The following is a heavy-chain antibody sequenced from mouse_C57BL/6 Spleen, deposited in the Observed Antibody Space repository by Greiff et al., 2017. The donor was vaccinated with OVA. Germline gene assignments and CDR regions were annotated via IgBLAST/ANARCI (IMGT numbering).Heavy chain of an antibody. CDR3: ARNWDAGSVYFDY. Sequence: QVQLQQPGAELVMPGASVKLSCKASGYTFTSYWMHWVKQRPGQGLEWIGEIDSSDSYTNYNQKFKGKSTLTVDKSSSTAYMQLSSLTSEDSAVYYCARNWDAGSVYFDYWGQGTTLTVSS. CDR2: IDSSDSYT. D-gene: IGHD4-1*01. V-gene: IGHV1-69*01. CDR1: GYTFTSYW. J-gene: IGHJ2*01.